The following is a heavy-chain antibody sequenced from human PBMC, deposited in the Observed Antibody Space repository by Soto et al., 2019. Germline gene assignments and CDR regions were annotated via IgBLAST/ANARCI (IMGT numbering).Heavy chain of an antibody. CDR3: ARNVKYYDFWSGYYYYGMDF. CDR1: GFTFSSYS. D-gene: IGHD3-3*01. CDR2: ISSSSSYI. J-gene: IGHJ6*02. V-gene: IGHV3-21*01. Sequence: GGSLRLSCAASGFTFSSYSMNWVRQAPGKGLEWVSSISSSSSYIYYADSVKGRFTISRDNAKNSLYLQMNSLRAEDTAVYYCARNVKYYDFWSGYYYYGMDFWGQGTTVTVSS.